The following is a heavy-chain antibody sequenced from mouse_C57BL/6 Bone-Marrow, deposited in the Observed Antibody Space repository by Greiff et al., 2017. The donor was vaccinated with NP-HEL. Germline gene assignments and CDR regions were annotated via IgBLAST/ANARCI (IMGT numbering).Heavy chain of an antibody. D-gene: IGHD2-3*01. CDR3: ARQGWLPVSLNWYFEV. CDR1: GYTFTEYT. J-gene: IGHJ1*03. Sequence: QVQLKQSGAELVKPGASVKLSCKASGYTFTEYTIHWVKQRSGQGLEWIGWFYPGSGSIKYNEKFKDKATLTADKSSSTVYMELSRLTSEDSAVYFCARQGWLPVSLNWYFEVWGTGTTVTVSS. V-gene: IGHV1-62-2*01. CDR2: FYPGSGSI.